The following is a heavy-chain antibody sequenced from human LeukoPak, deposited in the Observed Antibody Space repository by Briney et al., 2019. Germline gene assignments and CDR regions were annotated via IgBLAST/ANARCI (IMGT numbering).Heavy chain of an antibody. Sequence: SVKVSCKASGYTFTSYAISWVRQAPGQGLEWMGGIIPIFGTANYAQKFQGRVTITADESTSTAYMELSSLRSEDTAVYYCAREITMTELRYWGQGTLVTVSS. CDR1: GYTFTSYA. D-gene: IGHD3-22*01. CDR2: IIPIFGTA. J-gene: IGHJ4*02. CDR3: AREITMTELRY. V-gene: IGHV1-69*13.